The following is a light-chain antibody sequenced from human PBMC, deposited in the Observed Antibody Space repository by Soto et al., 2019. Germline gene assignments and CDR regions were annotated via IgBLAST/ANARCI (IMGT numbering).Light chain of an antibody. J-gene: IGLJ3*02. CDR2: EVS. V-gene: IGLV2-14*01. Sequence: QSALTQPASVAGSHGQSITISCTGTSSDVGGYNYVSWYQQHPGKAPKLMIYEVSNRPSGVSNRFSGSKSGNTASLTISGLQAEEEADYYCSSYTSSSTRLFGGGTKLTVL. CDR3: SSYTSSSTRL. CDR1: SSDVGGYNY.